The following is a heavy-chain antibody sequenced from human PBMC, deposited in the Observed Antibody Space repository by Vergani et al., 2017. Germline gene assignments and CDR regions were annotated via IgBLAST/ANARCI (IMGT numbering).Heavy chain of an antibody. CDR3: AREEWGAAGTYAFDI. V-gene: IGHV3-11*05. J-gene: IGHJ3*02. D-gene: IGHD6-13*01. CDR2: ISSSSSYT. CDR1: GFTFSDYY. Sequence: QVQLVESGGGLVKPGGSLRLSCAASGFTFSDYYMSWIRQAPGTGLEWVSYISSSSSYTNYADSVKGRFTSSRDNAKNSLYLQMNSLRAEDTAVYYCAREEWGAAGTYAFDIWGQGTMVTVSS.